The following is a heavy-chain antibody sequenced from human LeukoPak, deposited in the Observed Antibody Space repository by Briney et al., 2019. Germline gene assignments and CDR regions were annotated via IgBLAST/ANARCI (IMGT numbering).Heavy chain of an antibody. CDR2: ISYDGSNK. CDR1: GFTFSSYA. D-gene: IGHD3-10*01. V-gene: IGHV3-30-3*01. J-gene: IGHJ4*02. Sequence: PGGSLRLSCAASGFTFSSYAMHWVRQAPGKGLEWVAVISYDGSNKYYADSVKGRFTISRDNSKNTLYLQMNSLRAEDTAVYYCARDPTMVRGVTLSLGLDYWGQGTLATVSS. CDR3: ARDPTMVRGVTLSLGLDY.